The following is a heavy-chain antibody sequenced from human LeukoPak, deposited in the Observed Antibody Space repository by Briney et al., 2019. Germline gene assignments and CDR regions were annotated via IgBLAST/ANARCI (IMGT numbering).Heavy chain of an antibody. CDR2: IYPGDSDT. D-gene: IGHD2-2*01. CDR1: GYSFTSYW. V-gene: IGHV5-51*01. J-gene: IGHJ5*02. Sequence: GESLKISCKGSGYSFTSYWIGWVRQMPGKGLAWMGIIYPGDSDTRYSPSFQGQVTISADKSISTAYLQWSSLKASDTAMYYCAIPPGGGYCSSTSCHPWGQGTLVTVSS. CDR3: AIPPGGGYCSSTSCHP.